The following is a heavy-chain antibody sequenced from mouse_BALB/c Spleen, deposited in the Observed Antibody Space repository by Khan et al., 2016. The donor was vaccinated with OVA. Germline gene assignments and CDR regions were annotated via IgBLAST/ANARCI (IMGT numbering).Heavy chain of an antibody. Sequence: VQLQQSGPELVKPGASVKMSCKASGYTFTSYVMHWVKQKPGQGLEWIGYINPYNDGTKYNEKFKGKATLTSDKSSSTAYMEVSSLTSEDSAVYYCARADYYGSTWFAYWGQGTLVTVSA. J-gene: IGHJ3*01. CDR3: ARADYYGSTWFAY. CDR1: GYTFTSYV. V-gene: IGHV1S136*01. D-gene: IGHD1-1*01. CDR2: INPYNDGT.